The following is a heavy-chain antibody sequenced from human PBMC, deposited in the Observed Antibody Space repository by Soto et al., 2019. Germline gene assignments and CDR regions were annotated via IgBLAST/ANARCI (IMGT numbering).Heavy chain of an antibody. J-gene: IGHJ1*01. V-gene: IGHV1-69*02. CDR3: AERQQLVRDEYFQH. CDR2: IIPILGIA. D-gene: IGHD6-13*01. Sequence: QVQLVQSGAEVKKPGSSVKVSCKASGGTFSSYTISWVRQAPGQGLEWMGRIIPILGIANYAQKFQGRVTITADKSTSTAYMELSSLRSEDTAVYYCAERQQLVRDEYFQHWGQGTLVTVSS. CDR1: GGTFSSYT.